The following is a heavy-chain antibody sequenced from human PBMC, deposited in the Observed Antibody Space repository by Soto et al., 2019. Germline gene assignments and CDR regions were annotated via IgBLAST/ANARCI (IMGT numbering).Heavy chain of an antibody. V-gene: IGHV4-31*03. CDR2: IYYSGSN. D-gene: IGHD4-17*01. Sequence: QVQLHESGPGLVKPSQTLSLTCPVSAGSISSGGYYCSWIRQHPGKGLEWIGYIYYSGSNYYNPSLKSRVTISVDTSKNQFSLKLSSVTAADTAVYYWASYGHYLGTFDYWGQGTLVTVSS. J-gene: IGHJ4*02. CDR3: ASYGHYLGTFDY. CDR1: AGSISSGGYY.